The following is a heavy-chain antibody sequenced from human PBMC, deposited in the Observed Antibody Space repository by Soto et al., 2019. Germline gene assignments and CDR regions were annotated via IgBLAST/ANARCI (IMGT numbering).Heavy chain of an antibody. CDR1: GDSISSVNW. CDR2: IYHTGIT. J-gene: IGHJ5*02. CDR3: ARSPGYFSIFSLDP. D-gene: IGHD3-9*01. V-gene: IGHV4-4*02. Sequence: PSETLSLTCAVSGDSISSVNWWSWVRQSPGQGLEWIGDIYHTGITNYNPSLQSRVTISVDKFKNEFSLNLTSVTAADTAVYYCARSPGYFSIFSLDPWGHGTLVTVSS.